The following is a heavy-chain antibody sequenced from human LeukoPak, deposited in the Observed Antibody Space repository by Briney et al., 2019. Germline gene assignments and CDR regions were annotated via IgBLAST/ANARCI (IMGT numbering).Heavy chain of an antibody. CDR2: ISAYNGNA. Sequence: ASVKVSCKASGYTFSDFGISWVRQAPGQGLEWMGRISAYNGNANYAQKLQGRVTMTTDTSTSTAYMELRSLRSDDTAVYFCARVGGYCSGESCFDYWGQGTLVTVSS. D-gene: IGHD2-15*01. CDR1: GYTFSDFG. CDR3: ARVGGYCSGESCFDY. J-gene: IGHJ4*02. V-gene: IGHV1-18*01.